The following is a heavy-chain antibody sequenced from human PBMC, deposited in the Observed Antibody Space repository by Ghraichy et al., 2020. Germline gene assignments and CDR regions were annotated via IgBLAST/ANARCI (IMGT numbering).Heavy chain of an antibody. D-gene: IGHD3-16*01. CDR2: INHSGST. CDR3: ARGFLSRFDP. CDR1: GGSFSGYY. Sequence: SETLSLTCAVYGGSFSGYYWSWIRQPPGKGLEWIGEINHSGSTNYNPSLKSRVTISVDTSKNQFSLKLSSVTAADTAVYYCARGFLSRFDPWGQGTLVTVSS. V-gene: IGHV4-34*01. J-gene: IGHJ5*02.